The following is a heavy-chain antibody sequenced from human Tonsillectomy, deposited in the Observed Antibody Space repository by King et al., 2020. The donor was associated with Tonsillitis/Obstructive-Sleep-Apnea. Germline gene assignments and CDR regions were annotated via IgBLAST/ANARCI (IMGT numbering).Heavy chain of an antibody. J-gene: IGHJ6*03. V-gene: IGHV3-64D*06. Sequence: VQLVESGGGLVQPGGSLRLSCSASGFTFSSYAMHCVRQAPGKGLEYVSAISSNGGTTYYADSVKGRFTISRDNSKNTLYLQMSRLRAEDTSVYYCVKGTSGEFYYYYMDVWGKGTTVTVSS. CDR2: ISSNGGTT. D-gene: IGHD3-10*01. CDR1: GFTFSSYA. CDR3: VKGTSGEFYYYYMDV.